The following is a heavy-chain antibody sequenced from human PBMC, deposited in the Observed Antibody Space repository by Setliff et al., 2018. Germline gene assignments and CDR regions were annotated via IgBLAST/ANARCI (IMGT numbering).Heavy chain of an antibody. D-gene: IGHD3-10*01. V-gene: IGHV3-23*01. CDR3: RVWIGDLSRDF. CDR2: ISGGGTNM. CDR1: GFVFSNFA. Sequence: GGSLRLSCAASGFVFSNFAMNWVRQAPGKGLEWVSTISGGGTNMDYADSVKGRFTISRDNSKNTFDLQMNSLRAEDTAVYYCRVWIGDLSRDFWGRGTLVTVSS. J-gene: IGHJ4*02.